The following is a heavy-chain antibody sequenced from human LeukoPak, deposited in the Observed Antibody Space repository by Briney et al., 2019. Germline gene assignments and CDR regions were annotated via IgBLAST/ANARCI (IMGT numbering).Heavy chain of an antibody. J-gene: IGHJ4*02. CDR3: ARGHYYPDY. CDR2: IKQDGSEK. D-gene: IGHD3-10*01. V-gene: IGHV3-7*04. Sequence: GGSLRLSCAASGFTFSSYWMTWVRQAPGKGLEWVANIKQDGSEKYYVDSVKGRFTISGDNAQNSLYLQMNSLRAEDTAVYYCARGHYYPDYWGQGTLVTVSS. CDR1: GFTFSSYW.